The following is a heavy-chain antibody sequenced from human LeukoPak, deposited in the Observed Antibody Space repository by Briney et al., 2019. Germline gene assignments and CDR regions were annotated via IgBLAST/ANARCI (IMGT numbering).Heavy chain of an antibody. D-gene: IGHD6-13*01. V-gene: IGHV4-34*01. CDR1: GGSFSGYY. CDR3: AREGVAAAGTDY. CDR2: INHSGST. J-gene: IGHJ4*02. Sequence: SATLSLTGAVYGGSFSGYYWSWIRQPPGKGLEWIGEINHSGSTNYNPSLKSRVTISVDTSKNQFSLKLSSVTAADTAVYYCAREGVAAAGTDYWGQGTLVTVSS.